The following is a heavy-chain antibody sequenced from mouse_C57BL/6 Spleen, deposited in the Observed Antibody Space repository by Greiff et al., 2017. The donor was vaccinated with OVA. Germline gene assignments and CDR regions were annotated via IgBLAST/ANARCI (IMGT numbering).Heavy chain of an antibody. CDR2: IRSKSSNYAT. CDR3: VSSVVATDYYAMDY. J-gene: IGHJ4*01. D-gene: IGHD1-1*01. Sequence: EADGGLVQPKGSLKLSCAASGFTFNTYAMHWVRQAPGKGLEWVARIRSKSSNYATYYADSVKDRFTISRDDSQSMLYLQMNNLKTEDTAMYYCVSSVVATDYYAMDYWGQGTSVTVSS. V-gene: IGHV10-3*01. CDR1: GFTFNTYA.